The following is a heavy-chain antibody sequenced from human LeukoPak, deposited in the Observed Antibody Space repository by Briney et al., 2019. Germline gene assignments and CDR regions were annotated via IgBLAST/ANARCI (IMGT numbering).Heavy chain of an antibody. CDR2: IRSSSTYI. CDR3: AREPQAESYYYAMDV. CDR1: GYRFSPYW. Sequence: GGSLRLSCAASGYRFSPYWMSWVRQTPGKGLEWVSSIRSSSTYIYYADSVKGRFIISRDNAKNSLYLQMNSLRAEDTAVYYCAREPQAESYYYAMDVWGQGTTVTVSS. J-gene: IGHJ6*02. D-gene: IGHD1-14*01. V-gene: IGHV3-21*01.